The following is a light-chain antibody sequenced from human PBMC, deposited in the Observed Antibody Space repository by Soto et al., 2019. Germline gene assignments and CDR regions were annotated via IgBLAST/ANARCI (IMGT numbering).Light chain of an antibody. Sequence: EVLLTQSPGTLSLSPGEVATLSCIASQSITSSYLAWYQHKPGQAPRLLIYGASRRATGIPDRFGGSGSGTDFTLTISRLEPEDFAVYYCQQYTGSLWTFGQGTKVDI. J-gene: IGKJ1*01. CDR1: QSITSSY. CDR3: QQYTGSLWT. CDR2: GAS. V-gene: IGKV3-20*01.